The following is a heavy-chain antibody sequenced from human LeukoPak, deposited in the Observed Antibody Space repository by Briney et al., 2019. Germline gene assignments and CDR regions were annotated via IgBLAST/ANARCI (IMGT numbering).Heavy chain of an antibody. J-gene: IGHJ6*03. CDR3: ARRPLYSYGRYYYYYYMDV. CDR1: GGSISSNSYY. CDR2: IYYSGST. V-gene: IGHV4-39*01. D-gene: IGHD5-18*01. Sequence: PSETLSLTCAVSGGSISSNSYYWGWIRQPPGKGLEWIGSIYYSGSTYYNPSLKSRVTISVDTSKNQFSLKLSSVTAADTAVYYCARRPLYSYGRYYYYYYMDVWGKGTTVTISS.